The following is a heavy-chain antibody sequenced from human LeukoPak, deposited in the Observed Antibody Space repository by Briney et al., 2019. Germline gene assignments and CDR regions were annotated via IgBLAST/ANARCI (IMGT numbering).Heavy chain of an antibody. V-gene: IGHV3-13*01. Sequence: GGSLRLSCAASGFTFSSYDMHWVRQATGEGLEWVSAIGTAGDTYYADSVKGRFTISRDNSKNTLYLQMNSLRAEDTAVYYCARGAGYNYPYYFDYWGQGTLVTVSS. CDR2: IGTAGDT. CDR3: ARGAGYNYPYYFDY. CDR1: GFTFSSYD. J-gene: IGHJ4*02. D-gene: IGHD5-24*01.